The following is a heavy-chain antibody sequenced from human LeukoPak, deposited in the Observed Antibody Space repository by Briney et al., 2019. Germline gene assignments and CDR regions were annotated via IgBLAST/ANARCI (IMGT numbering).Heavy chain of an antibody. CDR2: IYTSGST. D-gene: IGHD3-22*01. CDR3: ALSSGYNRDY. V-gene: IGHV4-39*07. J-gene: IGHJ4*02. CDR1: GGSISSSSYY. Sequence: SETLSLTCTVSGGSISSSSYYWGWIRQPPGKGLEWIGRIYTSGSTNYNPSLKSRVTISVDTSKNQFSLKLSSVTAADTAVYYCALSSGYNRDYWGQGTLVTVSS.